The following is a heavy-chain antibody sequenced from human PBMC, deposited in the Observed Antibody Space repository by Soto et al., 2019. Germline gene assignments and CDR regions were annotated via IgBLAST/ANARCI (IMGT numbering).Heavy chain of an antibody. Sequence: EVQLVESGGGLVKPGGSLRLSCAASGFTFTKAWMTWVRQTPGKGLEWVGRIKSRADGGTTDYAASVKHRFIISRDDSNDTLYLHMNRLKTDDTAVYYCTTASQWLPPYSWGQGAMVTVSS. CDR1: GFTFTKAW. V-gene: IGHV3-15*01. CDR3: TTASQWLPPYS. D-gene: IGHD6-19*01. CDR2: IKSRADGGTT. J-gene: IGHJ4*02.